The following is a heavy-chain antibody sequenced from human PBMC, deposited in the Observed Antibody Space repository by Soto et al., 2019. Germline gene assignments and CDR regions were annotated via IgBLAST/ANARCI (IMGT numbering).Heavy chain of an antibody. D-gene: IGHD3-16*01. CDR1: GFNFDDYA. CDR3: AKDLLGGPMAVPFFDS. J-gene: IGHJ4*01. V-gene: IGHV3-9*01. CDR2: ITWNSGNI. Sequence: PGGSLRLSCAASGFNFDDYAMHWVRQAPGKGLEWVAGITWNSGNIAYADSVKGRFTISRDNAKNSLYLQMNSLRPEDTAFYFCAKDLLGGPMAVPFFDSRGHGALVTVS.